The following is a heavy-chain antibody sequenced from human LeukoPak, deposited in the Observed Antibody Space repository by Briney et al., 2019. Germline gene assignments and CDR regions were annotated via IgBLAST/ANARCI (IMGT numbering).Heavy chain of an antibody. V-gene: IGHV3-53*01. CDR1: GFTVSSNY. Sequence: GGSLRLSCAASGFTVSSNYMSWVRQAPGKGLEWVSVICSGGSTYYADSVKGRFTISRDNSKNTLYLQMNSLRAEDTAVYYCARQGSSSSSLDYWGQGTLVTVSS. J-gene: IGHJ4*02. D-gene: IGHD6-6*01. CDR2: ICSGGST. CDR3: ARQGSSSSSLDY.